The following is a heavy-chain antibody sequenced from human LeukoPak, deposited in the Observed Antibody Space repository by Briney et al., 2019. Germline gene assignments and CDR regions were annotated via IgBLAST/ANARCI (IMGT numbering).Heavy chain of an antibody. CDR1: GYTFTSYY. D-gene: IGHD6-13*01. CDR3: AREAQQLAPLDY. J-gene: IGHJ4*02. V-gene: IGHV1-46*01. Sequence: ASVKVSCKASGYTFTSYYMHWVRQAPGQGLEWMGIINLSGDSTTYAQKFQGRVTMTRDTSTSTVYMELSSLRSEDTAVYYCAREAQQLAPLDYWGQGTLVTVSS. CDR2: INLSGDST.